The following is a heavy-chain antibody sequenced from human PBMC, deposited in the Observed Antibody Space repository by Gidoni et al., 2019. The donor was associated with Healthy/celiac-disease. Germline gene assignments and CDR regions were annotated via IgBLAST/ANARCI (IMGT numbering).Heavy chain of an antibody. V-gene: IGHV3-30*18. CDR1: GFTDSSYG. Sequence: QVQLVESGGGVVQPGRSVRLSCAASGFTDSSYGMHWVRQAPGKGLEWVAVISYDGSNKYYADSVKGRFTISRDNSKNTLYLQMNSLRAEDTAVYYCAKDPFGRGYSYGYFDYWGQGTLVTVSS. J-gene: IGHJ4*02. CDR3: AKDPFGRGYSYGYFDY. D-gene: IGHD5-18*01. CDR2: ISYDGSNK.